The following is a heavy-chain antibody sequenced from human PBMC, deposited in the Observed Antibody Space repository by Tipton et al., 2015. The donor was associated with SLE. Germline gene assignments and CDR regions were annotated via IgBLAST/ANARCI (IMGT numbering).Heavy chain of an antibody. CDR1: GGSISSHY. J-gene: IGHJ3*01. CDR2: IYYSGST. Sequence: TLSLTCTVSGGSISSHYWSWFRQPPGKGLEWIGYIYYSGSTNYNPSLKSRVTISVDTSKNQFSLKLSSVTAADTAVYYCARGGVVRGVNAFDLWGQGTMVTVSS. V-gene: IGHV4-59*11. CDR3: ARGGVVRGVNAFDL. D-gene: IGHD3-10*01.